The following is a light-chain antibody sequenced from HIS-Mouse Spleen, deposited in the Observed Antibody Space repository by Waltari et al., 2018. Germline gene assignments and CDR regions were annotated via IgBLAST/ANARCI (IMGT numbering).Light chain of an antibody. V-gene: IGKV1-5*03. Sequence: DIQMTQSPSTLSASVGDRVTITCRASQSISSWFAWYQQKPWKAPKLLIYKASSLESGVPSRFSGSGSGTEFTLTISSLQPDDFATYYCQQYRTFGQGTKVEIK. CDR1: QSISSW. J-gene: IGKJ1*01. CDR3: QQYRT. CDR2: KAS.